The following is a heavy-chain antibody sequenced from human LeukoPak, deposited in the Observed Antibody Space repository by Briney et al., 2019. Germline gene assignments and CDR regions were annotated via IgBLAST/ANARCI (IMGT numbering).Heavy chain of an antibody. CDR1: GGSLTAYY. CDR3: ARGSRWLQSIDY. D-gene: IGHD5-24*01. Sequence: PQTLSPTCAVSGGSLTAYYWGWVRHPPRQGLESIGEIDHTVSTNSSTSLKSQVTKSVDTSKIQFSLKLSSVTAADTAVYYCARGSRWLQSIDYWGQGTLVTVSS. CDR2: IDHTVST. V-gene: IGHV4-34*01. J-gene: IGHJ4*02.